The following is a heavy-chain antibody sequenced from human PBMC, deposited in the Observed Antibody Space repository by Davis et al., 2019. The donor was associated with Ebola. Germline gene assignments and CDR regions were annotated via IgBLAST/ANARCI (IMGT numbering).Heavy chain of an antibody. CDR1: GGSFSGYY. D-gene: IGHD2-21*01. V-gene: IGHV4-34*01. Sequence: SETLSLTCAVYGGSFSGYYWSWIRQPPGKGLEWIGEINHSGSTNYNPSLKSRVTISVDKSKNQFSLKLSSVTAADTAVYYCARGDWLYYYGMDVWGQGTTVTVSS. CDR2: INHSGST. J-gene: IGHJ6*02. CDR3: ARGDWLYYYGMDV.